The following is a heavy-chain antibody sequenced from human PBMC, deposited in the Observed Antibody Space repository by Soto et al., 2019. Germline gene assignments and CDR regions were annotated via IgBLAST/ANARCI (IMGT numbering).Heavy chain of an antibody. CDR2: MNPNSGNT. J-gene: IGHJ6*02. D-gene: IGHD1-26*01. Sequence: QVQLVQSGAEVKKPGASVKVSCKASGYTFTSYDINWVRQATGQGLEWMGWMNPNSGNTGYAQKFQGRVTMTRNTSISTAYMELSSMRSEDTAVYYGAGGVGGGVSEGLGNGMDVWGQGTTVTVSS. CDR1: GYTFTSYD. V-gene: IGHV1-8*01. CDR3: AGGVGGGVSEGLGNGMDV.